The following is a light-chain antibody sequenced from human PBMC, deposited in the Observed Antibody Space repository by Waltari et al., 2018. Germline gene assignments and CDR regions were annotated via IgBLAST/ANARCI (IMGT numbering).Light chain of an antibody. CDR2: SNN. CDR3: AAWDDSLNGVV. Sequence: QSVLTQPPSASGTPGQRVTISCSGSSSNIGSNTVNWYQQLPGTAPKLLIYSNNQRPSGGPDRFSGFKSGTSASLAISGLQSEDEADYYCAAWDDSLNGVVFGGGTKLTVL. CDR1: SSNIGSNT. J-gene: IGLJ2*01. V-gene: IGLV1-44*01.